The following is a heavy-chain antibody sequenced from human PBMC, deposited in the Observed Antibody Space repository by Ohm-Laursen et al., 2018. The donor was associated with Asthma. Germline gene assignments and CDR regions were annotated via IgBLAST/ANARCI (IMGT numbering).Heavy chain of an antibody. V-gene: IGHV3-7*01. CDR1: GFTFSAYW. CDR2: IRQDSLEK. Sequence: GSLRLSCSASGFTFSAYWMTWLRQAPGQGLECVAYIRQDSLEKHYADSVRGRFSISRDNAENALYLQMNSLRAEDTAVYYCARGVPYYDFWSGYYRNWFDPWGQGTLVTVSS. J-gene: IGHJ5*02. CDR3: ARGVPYYDFWSGYYRNWFDP. D-gene: IGHD3-3*01.